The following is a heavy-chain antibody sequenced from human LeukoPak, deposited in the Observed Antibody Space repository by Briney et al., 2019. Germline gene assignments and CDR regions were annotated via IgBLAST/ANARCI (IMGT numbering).Heavy chain of an antibody. CDR1: GGSFSGYY. J-gene: IGHJ4*02. CDR2: INHSGST. V-gene: IGHV4-34*01. Sequence: SETLSLTCAVYGGSFSGYYWSWIRQPPGKGLEWIGEINHSGSTNYNPSLKSRVTISVDTSKNQFSLKLSSVTAADTAVYYCARGLRWSPYWGQGTLVTVSS. CDR3: ARGLRWSPY. D-gene: IGHD4-23*01.